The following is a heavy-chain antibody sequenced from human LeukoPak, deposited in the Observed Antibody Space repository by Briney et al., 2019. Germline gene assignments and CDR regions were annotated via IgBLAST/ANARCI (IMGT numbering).Heavy chain of an antibody. J-gene: IGHJ4*02. CDR1: GFTFSSYS. V-gene: IGHV3-21*01. Sequence: PXGSLRLSCAASGFTFSSYSMNWVRQAPGKGLEWVSSISSSSSYIYYADSVKGRFTISRDNAKNSLYLQMNSLRAEDTAVYYCARDGGIYYYDSSGYPYDYWGQGTLVTVSS. D-gene: IGHD3-22*01. CDR2: ISSSSSYI. CDR3: ARDGGIYYYDSSGYPYDY.